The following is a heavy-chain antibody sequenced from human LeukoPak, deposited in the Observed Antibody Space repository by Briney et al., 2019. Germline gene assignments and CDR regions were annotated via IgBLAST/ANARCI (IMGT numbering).Heavy chain of an antibody. CDR3: ARKPPYYDSDGPRWALDV. Sequence: ASVKVSCKASGYTFGTSGITWVRQAPGQGLEWVGWISGNNGNADYVKKFQGRVTMTRDTSTSTAYMELRNLKSDDTAVYFCARKPPYYDSDGPRWALDVWGQGTMVTVSS. J-gene: IGHJ3*01. V-gene: IGHV1-18*01. D-gene: IGHD3-22*01. CDR2: ISGNNGNA. CDR1: GYTFGTSG.